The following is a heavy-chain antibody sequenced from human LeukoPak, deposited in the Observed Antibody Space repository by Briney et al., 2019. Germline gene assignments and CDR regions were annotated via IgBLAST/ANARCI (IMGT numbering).Heavy chain of an antibody. CDR1: GGSISSSSYY. CDR3: ARATYYFDSSGYYYFFDY. V-gene: IGHV4-39*01. CDR2: IYYGGST. J-gene: IGHJ4*02. D-gene: IGHD3-22*01. Sequence: SETLSLTCTVSGGSISSSSYYWGWIRQPPGKGLEWIGNIYYGGSTYYNPSLKSRVTISVDTSKNQFSLKLSSVTAADTAVYYCARATYYFDSSGYYYFFDYWGQGTLVTVSS.